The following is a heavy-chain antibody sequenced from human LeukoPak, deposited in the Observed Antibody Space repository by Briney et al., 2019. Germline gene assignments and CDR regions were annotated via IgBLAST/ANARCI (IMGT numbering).Heavy chain of an antibody. CDR1: GITFANYP. Sequence: PGGSLRLSCAASGITFANYPMNWVRQAPGKGLEWVSTISGSGGITYYADSVKGRFTISRDNSKNTLYLQMNSLRAEDTAVYYCVINLCGGDCYSGLDYWGQGTLVTVSS. V-gene: IGHV3-23*01. CDR3: VINLCGGDCYSGLDY. D-gene: IGHD2-21*02. CDR2: ISGSGGIT. J-gene: IGHJ4*02.